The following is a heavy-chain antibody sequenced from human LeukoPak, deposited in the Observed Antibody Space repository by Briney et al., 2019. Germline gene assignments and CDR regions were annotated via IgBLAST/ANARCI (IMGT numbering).Heavy chain of an antibody. V-gene: IGHV4-30-2*01. CDR3: ASSNYRVGDWFDP. D-gene: IGHD4/OR15-4a*01. CDR1: GGSISSGGYS. Sequence: SETLSLTCAVSGGSISSGGYSWSWIRQPPGKGLEWIGYIYHSGSTYYNPSLKSRVTISVDRSKNQFSLKLSSVTAADTAVHYCASSNYRVGDWFDPWGQGTLVTVSS. CDR2: IYHSGST. J-gene: IGHJ5*02.